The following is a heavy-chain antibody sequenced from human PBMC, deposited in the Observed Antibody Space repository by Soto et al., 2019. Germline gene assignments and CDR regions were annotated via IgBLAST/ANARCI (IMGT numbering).Heavy chain of an antibody. Sequence: ASVKVSCKASGYTFTSYGISWVRQAPGHSLQWIGWINAGNANANYAQKLQERVTITRDMSTSTAYMELSSLRSEDTAVYYCARGLNGYLHYFDYWGQGTPVTVSS. J-gene: IGHJ4*02. D-gene: IGHD5-18*01. CDR2: INAGNANA. V-gene: IGHV1-18*01. CDR3: ARGLNGYLHYFDY. CDR1: GYTFTSYG.